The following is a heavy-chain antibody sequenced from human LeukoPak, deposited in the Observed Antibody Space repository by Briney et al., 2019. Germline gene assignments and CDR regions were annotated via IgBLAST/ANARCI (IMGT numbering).Heavy chain of an antibody. CDR2: ISGSGGST. CDR3: AKDRGPLLRVYYYGMDV. D-gene: IGHD3-10*01. Sequence: GGSLRLSCAASGFIFSNYAMNWVRQAPGKGLEWVSAISGSGGSTYYADSVKGRFTISRDNSKNTLYLQMNSLRAEDTAVYYCAKDRGPLLRVYYYGMDVWGQGTTVTVSS. V-gene: IGHV3-23*01. CDR1: GFIFSNYA. J-gene: IGHJ6*02.